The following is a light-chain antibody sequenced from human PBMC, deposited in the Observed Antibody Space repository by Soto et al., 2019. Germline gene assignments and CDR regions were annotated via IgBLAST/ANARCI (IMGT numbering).Light chain of an antibody. J-gene: IGKJ5*01. CDR3: QQYTDWPTT. Sequence: EIMMSQSPATLSVSPGEGATLSCRASQSISTTVAWYQQKPGQAPRLLIYGASTRATGIPVRFTGSGSGTEFTLIISSLQSEDLAVYYCQQYTDWPTTFGQGTRLEIK. CDR2: GAS. CDR1: QSISTT. V-gene: IGKV3-15*01.